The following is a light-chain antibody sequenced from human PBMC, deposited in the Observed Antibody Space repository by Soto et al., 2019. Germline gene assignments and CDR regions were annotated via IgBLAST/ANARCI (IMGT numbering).Light chain of an antibody. Sequence: ALTQPASVSGSPGQSITISCTGTSSDVGGYNYVSWYQQHPGKAPKLIIYDVSNRPSGVSNRFSGSKSGNTASLTISGLQAEDEADYYCSSYTSSSTVVFGGGTKLTVL. J-gene: IGLJ2*01. CDR3: SSYTSSSTVV. CDR1: SSDVGGYNY. V-gene: IGLV2-14*01. CDR2: DVS.